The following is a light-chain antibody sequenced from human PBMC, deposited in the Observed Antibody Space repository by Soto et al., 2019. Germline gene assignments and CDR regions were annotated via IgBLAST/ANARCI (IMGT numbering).Light chain of an antibody. CDR2: KAS. V-gene: IGKV1-5*03. CDR1: QTISSW. CDR3: QHYNSYSEA. J-gene: IGKJ1*01. Sequence: IQMTQAPSTLSASVGGSVTITCXASQTISSWLAWYQQKPGKAPKLLIYKASTLKSGVPSRFSGSGSGTEFTLTISSLQPDDFATYYCQHYNSYSEAFGQGTKVDI.